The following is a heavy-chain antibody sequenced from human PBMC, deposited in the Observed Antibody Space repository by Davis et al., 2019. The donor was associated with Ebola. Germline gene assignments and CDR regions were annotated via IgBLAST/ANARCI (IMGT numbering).Heavy chain of an antibody. CDR1: GFTFSSYW. D-gene: IGHD2-15*01. CDR3: ARGCSGGSCYSGTVGRYYYGMDV. J-gene: IGHJ6*02. CDR2: INQDGSEK. V-gene: IGHV3-7*03. Sequence: PGGSLRLSCAASGFTFSSYWMSWVRQAPGKGLEWVANINQDGSEKYYVDSVKGRFTISRDNAKNSLYLQMNSLRAEDTAVYYCARGCSGGSCYSGTVGRYYYGMDVWGQGTTVTVSS.